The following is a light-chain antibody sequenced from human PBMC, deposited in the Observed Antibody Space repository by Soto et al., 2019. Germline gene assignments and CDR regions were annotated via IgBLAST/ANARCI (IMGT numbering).Light chain of an antibody. J-gene: IGKJ5*01. CDR1: QTLSNSF. V-gene: IGKV3-20*01. CDR3: QQYGTSEII. CDR2: DTS. Sequence: IVLTQSPGTLSLSPGERATLSCRASQTLSNSFIAWYHQKPGQAPRLIIYDTSSRASGIPDRFSGSGSGTDFTLTISRLETEDFAVFYCQQYGTSEIIFGQGTRLEI.